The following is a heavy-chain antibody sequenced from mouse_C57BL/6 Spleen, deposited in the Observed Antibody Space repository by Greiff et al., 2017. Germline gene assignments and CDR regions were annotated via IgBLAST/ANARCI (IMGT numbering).Heavy chain of an antibody. D-gene: IGHD6-1*01. CDR3: ARGGSYAMDY. V-gene: IGHV5-17*01. CDR2: ISSGSSTI. CDR1: GFTFSDYG. J-gene: IGHJ4*01. Sequence: EVLLVESGGGLVKPGGSLKLSCAATGFTFSDYGMHWVRQAPEKGLEWVAYISSGSSTIYYADTVKGRFTISRDNAKNTLFLQMTSLRSEDTAMYYCARGGSYAMDYWGQGTSVTVSS.